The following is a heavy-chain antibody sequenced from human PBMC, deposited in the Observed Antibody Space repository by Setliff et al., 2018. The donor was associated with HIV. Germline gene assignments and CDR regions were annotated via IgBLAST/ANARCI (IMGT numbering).Heavy chain of an antibody. J-gene: IGHJ6*03. Sequence: GASVKVSCKASGYNFTSNGISWVRQAPGQGLEWMGRISASKGNTKYTQDFQGGVTMTTDTSTSTVYMELRSLRSDDTAVYYCARDQGSWSGFTYNYYMDVWGKGTTVTVSS. V-gene: IGHV1-18*01. CDR2: ISASKGNT. CDR3: ARDQGSWSGFTYNYYMDV. CDR1: GYNFTSNG. D-gene: IGHD3-3*01.